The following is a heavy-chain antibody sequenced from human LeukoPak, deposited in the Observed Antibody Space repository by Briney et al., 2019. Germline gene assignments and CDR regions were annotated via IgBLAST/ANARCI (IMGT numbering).Heavy chain of an antibody. V-gene: IGHV3-30*04. CDR1: GFTFSSYA. D-gene: IGHD1-26*01. CDR2: ISNDGSNK. Sequence: GGSLRLSCAVSGFTFSSYAMEWVRQAPGKGLEWVAVISNDGSNKHYVDSVKGRFTISRDNPKNTLSLQMNSLRAEDAAVYYCARVKMGATYYFDYWGQGTLVTVSS. J-gene: IGHJ4*02. CDR3: ARVKMGATYYFDY.